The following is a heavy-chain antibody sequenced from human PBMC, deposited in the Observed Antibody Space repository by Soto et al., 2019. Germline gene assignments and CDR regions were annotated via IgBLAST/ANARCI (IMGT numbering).Heavy chain of an antibody. CDR2: IYYSGST. CDR1: GGSISSSSYY. D-gene: IGHD6-13*01. J-gene: IGHJ4*02. CDR3: APPFRIAAAGYHFDY. V-gene: IGHV4-39*01. Sequence: QLQLQESGPGLVKPSETLSLTCTVSGGSISSSSYYWGWIRQPPGKGLEWIGSIYYSGSTYYNPSLKSRVTISVDTSKNQFSLKLSSVTAADTAVYYCAPPFRIAAAGYHFDYWGQGTLVTVSS.